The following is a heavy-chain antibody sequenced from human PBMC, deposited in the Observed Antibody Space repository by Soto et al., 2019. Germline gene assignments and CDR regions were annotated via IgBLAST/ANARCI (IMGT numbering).Heavy chain of an antibody. D-gene: IGHD3-16*01. J-gene: IGHJ6*02. CDR1: GLPLKTTA. V-gene: IGHV3-23*01. CDR2: SSGGGDST. CDR3: AKGLVDYLSGVDV. Sequence: PGGALGLSWVASGLPLKTTALGWVRQAPGKGLEGLSKSSGGGDSTYYADAVKGRLTISRDNSRRTVYLRVVTLRAEDTAVYYCAKGLVDYLSGVDVCGQGTTGTV.